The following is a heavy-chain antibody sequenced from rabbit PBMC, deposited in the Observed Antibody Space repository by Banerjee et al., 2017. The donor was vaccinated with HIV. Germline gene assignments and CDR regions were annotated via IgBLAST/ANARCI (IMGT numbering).Heavy chain of an antibody. J-gene: IGHJ4*01. CDR3: ARDPSVDDYGDSLYYFDL. CDR1: GFSFSSSYY. Sequence: QEQLVESGGGLVQPEGSLTLTCTASGFSFSSSYYMCWVRQAPGKGLEWIGCIDPVSDNTWYASWAKGRFTISKTSSTTVTLEMTSLTAADTATYFCARDPSVDDYGDSLYYFDLWGPGTLVTVS. D-gene: IGHD2-1*01. V-gene: IGHV1S45*01. CDR2: IDPVSDNT.